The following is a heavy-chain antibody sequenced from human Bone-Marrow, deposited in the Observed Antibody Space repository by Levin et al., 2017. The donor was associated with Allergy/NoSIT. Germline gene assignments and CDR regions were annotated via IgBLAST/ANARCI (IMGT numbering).Heavy chain of an antibody. CDR1: GFIFNNYG. J-gene: IGHJ4*02. V-gene: IGHV3-23*01. CDR2: ISASGFSR. D-gene: IGHD3-10*01. CDR3: ATVSQTLAVRGSGDLAIDY. Sequence: GESLKISCAASGFIFNNYGMTWVRQAPGQGLEWVSGISASGFSRYYADSVKGRFNISRDNVQRTVSLQMSSLRADDTAVYFCATVSQTLAVRGSGDLAIDYWGRGTLVTVSS.